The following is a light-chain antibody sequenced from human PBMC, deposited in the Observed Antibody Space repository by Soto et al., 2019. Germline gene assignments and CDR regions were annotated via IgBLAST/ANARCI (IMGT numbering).Light chain of an antibody. CDR2: GNS. CDR1: SCNIGAGYD. V-gene: IGLV1-40*01. CDR3: QSYDSSLSGSEV. J-gene: IGLJ1*01. Sequence: QSVLTQPPSVSGAPGQRVTISCTGSSCNIGAGYDVHWYQQLPGTAPKLLIYGNSNRPSGVPDRFSGSKSGTSASLAITGLQAEDEADYYCQSYDSSLSGSEVFGTGTKVTVL.